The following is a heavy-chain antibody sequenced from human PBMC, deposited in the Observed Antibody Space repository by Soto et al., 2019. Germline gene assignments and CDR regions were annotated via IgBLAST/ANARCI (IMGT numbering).Heavy chain of an antibody. J-gene: IGHJ4*02. CDR3: ARVRRSSGYYYGY. Sequence: ASVKVSCKASGYTFTSYYMHWVRQAPGQGLEGMGIINPSGGSTSYAQEFQGRVTMTRETSTSTVDMELSSLRSEDTAVYYCARVRRSSGYYYGYWGQGTPVAASS. D-gene: IGHD3-22*01. V-gene: IGHV1-46*01. CDR2: INPSGGST. CDR1: GYTFTSYY.